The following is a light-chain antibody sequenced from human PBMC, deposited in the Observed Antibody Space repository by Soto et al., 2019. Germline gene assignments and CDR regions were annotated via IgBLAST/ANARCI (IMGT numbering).Light chain of an antibody. J-gene: IGKJ1*01. CDR3: QHYNSYSEA. CDR2: KAS. CDR1: QTISSW. V-gene: IGKV1-5*03. Sequence: DIQMTQSPSTLSGPVGDRVTITGLASQTISSWLAWYQQKPGKAPKLLIYKASTLKSGVPSRFSGSGSGTEFTLTISSLQPDDFATYYCQHYNSYSEAFGQGTKVDIK.